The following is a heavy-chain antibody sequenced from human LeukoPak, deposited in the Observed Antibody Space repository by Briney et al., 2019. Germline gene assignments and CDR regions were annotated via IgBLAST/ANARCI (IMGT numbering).Heavy chain of an antibody. V-gene: IGHV4-59*01. CDR1: GGSISSYY. J-gene: IGHJ4*02. CDR2: IYYSGST. Sequence: SETLSLTCTVSGGSISSYYWSWIRQPPGKGLEWIGYIYYSGSTNYNPSLKSRVTISVDTSKNQFSLKLSSVTAADTAVYYCARVASPVINGYYFDYWGQGTLVTVSS. D-gene: IGHD3-16*02. CDR3: ARVASPVINGYYFDY.